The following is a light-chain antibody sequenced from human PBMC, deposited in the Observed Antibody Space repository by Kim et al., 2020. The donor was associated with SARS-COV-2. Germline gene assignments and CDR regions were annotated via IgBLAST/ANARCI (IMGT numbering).Light chain of an antibody. CDR1: KSGNRY. Sequence: SYELTQPPSASVSPGQTASITCSGDKSGNRYTCGCQQKPVPAPVLVIYHDSNRPSGIPERFSGSDSGYTATLTIAISQPQYEADDDCHGGASSTKVFGTG. V-gene: IGLV3-1*01. CDR3: HGGASSTKV. CDR2: HDS. J-gene: IGLJ1*01.